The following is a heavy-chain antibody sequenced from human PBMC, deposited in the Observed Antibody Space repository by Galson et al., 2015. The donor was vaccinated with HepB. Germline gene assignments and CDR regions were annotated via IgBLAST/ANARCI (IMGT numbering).Heavy chain of an antibody. J-gene: IGHJ4*02. CDR1: GGSISSGGYY. D-gene: IGHD3-3*01. V-gene: IGHV4-31*03. CDR2: IYYTGST. Sequence: QVQLQESGPGLVKPSETLSLTCTVSGGSISSGGYYWNWIRQHPGRGLEWIGYIYYTGSTYYNPSLKSRLTISVDTSNNQFSLKLSSVTAADTAVYYCARSTISGTKIFDYWGQGTLVTVSS. CDR3: ARSTISGTKIFDY.